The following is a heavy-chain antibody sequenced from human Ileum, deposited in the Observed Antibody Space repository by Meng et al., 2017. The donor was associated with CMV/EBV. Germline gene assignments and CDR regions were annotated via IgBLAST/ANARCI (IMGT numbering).Heavy chain of an antibody. D-gene: IGHD6-19*01. CDR3: TTNGWYAGDY. CDR1: GFSFSKAW. CDR2: IYSKTDGGTT. V-gene: IGHV3-15*01. J-gene: IGHJ4*02. Sequence: GESLKISCAASGFSFSKAWMSWVRQAPGKGLEWVGRIYSKTDGGTTDYAAPVKGRFTISRDDSKNTVYPQMNSLKTEDTAVYYCTTNGWYAGDYWGQGTLVTVSS.